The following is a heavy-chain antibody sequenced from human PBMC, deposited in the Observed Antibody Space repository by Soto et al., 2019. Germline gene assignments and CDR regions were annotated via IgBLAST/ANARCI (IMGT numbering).Heavy chain of an antibody. CDR3: ARGDYGTGGYPFPYFDY. CDR1: GYSFTGYY. CDR2: ITPDSGAA. D-gene: IGHD2-8*02. J-gene: IGHJ4*02. Sequence: HEHLVQSGAEVKRPGASLKVSCKASGYSFTGYYIHWVRQAPGQGLEWMGWITPDSGAANYAQNFQGTVTLTSDTSISTASMDLTSLTSDDTAVYYCARGDYGTGGYPFPYFDYWGQGTLVIVSS. V-gene: IGHV1-2*02.